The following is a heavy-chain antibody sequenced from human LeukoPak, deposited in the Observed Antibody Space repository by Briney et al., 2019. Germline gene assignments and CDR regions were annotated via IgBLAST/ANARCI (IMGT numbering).Heavy chain of an antibody. CDR1: GGSVSSSSYY. CDR3: ARHRYYDILTGYYRESRYYYYYMDV. Sequence: SETLSLTCTVSGGSVSSSSYYWSWIRQPPGKGLEWIGEINHSGSTNYNPSLKSRVTISVDTSKNQFSLKLSSVTAADTAVYYCARHRYYDILTGYYRESRYYYYYMDVWGKGTTVTISS. CDR2: INHSGST. D-gene: IGHD3-9*01. V-gene: IGHV4-39*01. J-gene: IGHJ6*03.